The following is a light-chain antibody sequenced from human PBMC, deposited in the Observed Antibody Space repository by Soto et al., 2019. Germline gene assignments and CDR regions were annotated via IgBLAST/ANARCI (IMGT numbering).Light chain of an antibody. J-gene: IGKJ4*02. CDR3: QQRTFWPAT. CDR2: DAS. CDR1: QSVGKF. V-gene: IGKV3-11*01. Sequence: EIVLTQSTATLSLSPGERATLSCRASQSVGKFLAWYRQTPGQAPRLLIFDASPRAPGIPTRFSGSGSGTQFPLTISSLEPEDFAVYYCQQRTFWPATFGEATRVEI.